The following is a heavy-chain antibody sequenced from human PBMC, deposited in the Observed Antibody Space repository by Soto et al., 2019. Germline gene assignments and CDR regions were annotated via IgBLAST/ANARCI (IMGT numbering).Heavy chain of an antibody. Sequence: ASVKVSCKASGYTFTSYYMHWVRQAPGQGLEWMGRVNPIVSMSNYAQEFQGRVTITADKSTNTAYMQLSSLRSEDTAIYYCAASYGSGYRAFDYWGQGALVTVSS. D-gene: IGHD3-10*01. J-gene: IGHJ4*02. CDR3: AASYGSGYRAFDY. V-gene: IGHV1-46*01. CDR1: GYTFTSYY. CDR2: VNPIVSMS.